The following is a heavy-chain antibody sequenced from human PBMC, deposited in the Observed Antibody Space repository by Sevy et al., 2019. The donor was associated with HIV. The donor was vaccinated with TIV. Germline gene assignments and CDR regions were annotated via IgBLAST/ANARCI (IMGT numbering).Heavy chain of an antibody. D-gene: IGHD3-22*01. CDR1: GYTFTGYY. CDR3: ARAGDSSGGSIGSPWFDP. V-gene: IGHV1-2*02. Sequence: ASVKVSCKASGYTFTGYYMHWVRQAPGQGLEWMGWINPNSGGTNYAQKFQGRVTMTRDTSISTACMELSRLRSDDTAVYCCARAGDSSGGSIGSPWFDPWGQGTLVTVSS. CDR2: INPNSGGT. J-gene: IGHJ5*02.